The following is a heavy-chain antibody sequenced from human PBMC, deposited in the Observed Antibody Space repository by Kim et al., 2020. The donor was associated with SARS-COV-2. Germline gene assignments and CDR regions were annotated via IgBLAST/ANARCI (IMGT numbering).Heavy chain of an antibody. CDR3: ARDSRVVVAATPGY. D-gene: IGHD2-15*01. V-gene: IGHV3-30*04. CDR1: GFTFSSYA. CDR2: ISYDGSNK. Sequence: GGSLRLSCAASGFTFSSYAMHWVRQAPGKGLEWVAVISYDGSNKYYVDSVKGRFTISRDNSKNTLYLQMNSLRAEDTAVYYCARDSRVVVAATPGYWGQGTLVTVSS. J-gene: IGHJ4*02.